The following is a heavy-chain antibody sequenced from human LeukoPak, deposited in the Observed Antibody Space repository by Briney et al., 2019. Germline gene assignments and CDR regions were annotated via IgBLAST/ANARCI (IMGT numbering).Heavy chain of an antibody. Sequence: SQTLSLTCTVSGGSISSGGYYWSWIRQHPGKGLEWIGYIYYSGSTYYNPSLKSRVTISVDTSKSRCALRVSSVTAADTAVYYCARRGYGSGSAPYFDYCGQGTLVT. J-gene: IGHJ4*02. CDR3: ARRGYGSGSAPYFDY. CDR1: GGSISSGGYY. V-gene: IGHV4-31*03. D-gene: IGHD3-10*01. CDR2: IYYSGST.